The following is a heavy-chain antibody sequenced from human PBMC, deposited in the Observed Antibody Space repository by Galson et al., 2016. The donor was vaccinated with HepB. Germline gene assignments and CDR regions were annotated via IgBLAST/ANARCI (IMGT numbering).Heavy chain of an antibody. D-gene: IGHD3-16*01. Sequence: SVKVSCKASGYMFISYGISWVRQAPGQGLEWMGWISTFNGKTDFARKFQGRVTMTTDTSTNTALMDLRSLRSDDTAVYYCARGVGGVGDYFEGYYYHYYMDVWGTGTTVTVTS. CDR3: ARGVGGVGDYFEGYYYHYYMDV. CDR2: ISTFNGKT. J-gene: IGHJ6*03. CDR1: GYMFISYG. V-gene: IGHV1-18*04.